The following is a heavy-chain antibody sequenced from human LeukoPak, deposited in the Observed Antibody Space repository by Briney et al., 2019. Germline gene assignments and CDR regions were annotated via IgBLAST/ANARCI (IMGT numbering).Heavy chain of an antibody. CDR2: ISYDGSNK. V-gene: IGHV3-30*18. D-gene: IGHD3-3*01. Sequence: PGGSLRLSCAASGFTFSSYGMHWVRQAPGKGLEWVAVISYDGSNKYYADSVKGRFTISRDNSKNTLYLQMNSLRAEDTAVYYCAKGPNVLRFLEWTRTDYWGQGTLVTVSS. CDR1: GFTFSSYG. CDR3: AKGPNVLRFLEWTRTDY. J-gene: IGHJ4*02.